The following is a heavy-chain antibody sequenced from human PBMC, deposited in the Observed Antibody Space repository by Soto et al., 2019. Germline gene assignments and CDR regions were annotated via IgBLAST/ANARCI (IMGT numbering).Heavy chain of an antibody. J-gene: IGHJ4*02. CDR3: VKGGGATHDFCNFGY. V-gene: IGHV3-30*18. Sequence: QVHLVESGGGVVQPGRSLRLSCAASGFTFSYSVMHWVRQAPGKGLEWVATVSYDGSKKHYADSVKGRFTIARDNSEKTLDLQLNSLGPDDTALYYGVKGGGATHDFCNFGYWGQGTLVTVSS. D-gene: IGHD3-3*01. CDR1: GFTFSYSV. CDR2: VSYDGSKK.